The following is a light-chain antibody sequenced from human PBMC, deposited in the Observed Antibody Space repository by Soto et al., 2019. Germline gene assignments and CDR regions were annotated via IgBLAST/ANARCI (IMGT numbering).Light chain of an antibody. V-gene: IGKV3-20*01. Sequence: ESVLTQSPGTLSLSPGDRATLSCRASQSVSSNYLAWYQQKPGQAPRLLIYDASRRATGIPDRFSGSGSGTYFTLIISRLEPEDFAVYYCQQYGRSPWTFGQGTKVEVK. CDR1: QSVSSNY. CDR2: DAS. CDR3: QQYGRSPWT. J-gene: IGKJ1*01.